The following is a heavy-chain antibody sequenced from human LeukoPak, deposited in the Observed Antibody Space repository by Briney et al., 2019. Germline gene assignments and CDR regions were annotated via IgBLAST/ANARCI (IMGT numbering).Heavy chain of an antibody. CDR1: GFTFSIYA. V-gene: IGHV3-23*01. CDR2: LDGSSGGI. CDR3: AKDLRQGDGYWGIGS. Sequence: GGSLRLSCAASGFTFSIYAMNWVRQGSGKGLEWVSGLDGSSGGITYADSVKGRFTISRDNSKNTMYLQMNNLRADDTAVYYCAKDLRQGDGYWGIGSWGQGTLVTVSS. D-gene: IGHD5-24*01. J-gene: IGHJ4*02.